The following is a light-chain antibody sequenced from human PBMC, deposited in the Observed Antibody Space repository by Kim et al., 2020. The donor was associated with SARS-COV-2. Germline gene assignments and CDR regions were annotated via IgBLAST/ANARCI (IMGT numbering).Light chain of an antibody. Sequence: SVALGQTVRITWQGDSLRSYYASWYQQKPGQAPVLVIYGKNNRPSGIPDRFSGSSSGNTASLTITGAQAEDEADYYCNSRDSSGVVFGGGTQLTVL. CDR1: SLRSYY. J-gene: IGLJ2*01. CDR3: NSRDSSGVV. V-gene: IGLV3-19*01. CDR2: GKN.